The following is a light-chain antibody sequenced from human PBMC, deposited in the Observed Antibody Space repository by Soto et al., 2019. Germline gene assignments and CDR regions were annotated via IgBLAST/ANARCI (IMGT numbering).Light chain of an antibody. Sequence: QSALTQPPSVSGAPGQRVTISCTGSSSNIGAGYDVHWYQQLPGTAPKLLIYGNSNRPSGVPDRFSGSKSGTSASLAITGLPAEDEADYYCQSYDSSLSAVVFGGGTKVTVL. CDR2: GNS. J-gene: IGLJ2*01. CDR1: SSNIGAGYD. V-gene: IGLV1-40*01. CDR3: QSYDSSLSAVV.